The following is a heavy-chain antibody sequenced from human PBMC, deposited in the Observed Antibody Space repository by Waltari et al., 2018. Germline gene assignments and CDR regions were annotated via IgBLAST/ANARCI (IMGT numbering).Heavy chain of an antibody. V-gene: IGHV3-23*03. CDR3: ANRGLDYGDQGKDY. CDR2: LYCDGTT. J-gene: IGHJ4*02. CDR1: GFTFITSA. Sequence: EVQLLESGGGSVQPGGSLRLSCAASGFTFITSAMTWVRQAPGKGREGVSRLYCDGTTYDADSVKGRFSVSRDNAKNTLYLQMNSLRVEDTAIYYCANRGLDYGDQGKDYWGQGTLVTVSS. D-gene: IGHD4-17*01.